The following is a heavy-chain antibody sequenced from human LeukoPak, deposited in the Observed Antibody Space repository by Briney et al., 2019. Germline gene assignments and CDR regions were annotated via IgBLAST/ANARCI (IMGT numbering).Heavy chain of an antibody. CDR3: ARAVCSSTSCYPYYFDY. D-gene: IGHD2-2*01. CDR2: ISAYNGNT. CDR1: GYTFTSYG. V-gene: IGHV1-18*01. Sequence: RASVKVSCKASGYTFTSYGISWVRQAPGQGLEWMGWISAYNGNTNYAQKLQGRVTMTTDTSTSTAYMELRSLRSDDTAVYYCARAVCSSTSCYPYYFDYWGQGTLVTVSS. J-gene: IGHJ4*02.